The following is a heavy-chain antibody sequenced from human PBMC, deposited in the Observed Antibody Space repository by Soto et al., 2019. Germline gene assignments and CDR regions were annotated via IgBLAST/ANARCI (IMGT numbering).Heavy chain of an antibody. CDR2: ISAYNGNT. J-gene: IGHJ4*02. CDR1: GCTFTSYG. V-gene: IGHV1-18*01. CDR3: ARGLVYYDSSGYYTW. Sequence: ASVKVSCKASGCTFTSYGISWVRQAPGQGLEWMGWISAYNGNTNYAQKLQGRVTMTTDTSTSTAYMELRSLRSDDTAVYYCARGLVYYDSSGYYTWWGQGTLVTVSS. D-gene: IGHD3-22*01.